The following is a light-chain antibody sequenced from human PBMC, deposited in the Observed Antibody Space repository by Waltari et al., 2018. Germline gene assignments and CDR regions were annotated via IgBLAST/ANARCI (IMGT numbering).Light chain of an antibody. J-gene: IGKJ4*01. CDR3: QQSDTLPLT. CDR1: QDINNY. Sequence: DIQMTQSPSSLSASVGERVTLTCQASQDINNYLHWYQQKPGKAPKLLIYDASKLETGVPSRFSGRGYGTHFSFTISSLQPEDIATYYCQQSDTLPLTFGGGTKVEI. V-gene: IGKV1-33*01. CDR2: DAS.